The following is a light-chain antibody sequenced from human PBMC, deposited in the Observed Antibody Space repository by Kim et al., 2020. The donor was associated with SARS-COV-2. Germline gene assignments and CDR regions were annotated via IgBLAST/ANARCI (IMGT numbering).Light chain of an antibody. V-gene: IGLV3-21*04. Sequence: YELTQPPSVSVAPGKTAKITCGGNNIRSKSVHWYQQQPGQAPVLVTYYDSDRPAGIPERFSGSNSVNTATLTISRVEAGDEADYYCQVWDSSSDHVVFGRGTQLTVL. CDR1: NIRSKS. J-gene: IGLJ2*01. CDR3: QVWDSSSDHVV. CDR2: YDS.